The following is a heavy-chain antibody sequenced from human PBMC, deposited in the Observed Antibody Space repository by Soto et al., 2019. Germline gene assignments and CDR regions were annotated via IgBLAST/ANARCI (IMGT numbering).Heavy chain of an antibody. D-gene: IGHD5-18*01. Sequence: QVQLVESGGGVVQPGRSLRLSCAASGFTFSTYAMHWVRQAPGKGLEWVAVISYDGSNKYYADSVKGRFTIYRDNSKNSLYLQMNSLRVEDTAVYYCTREYGYNYGTFDYWGQGTLVTVST. CDR1: GFTFSTYA. CDR2: ISYDGSNK. J-gene: IGHJ4*02. V-gene: IGHV3-30-3*01. CDR3: TREYGYNYGTFDY.